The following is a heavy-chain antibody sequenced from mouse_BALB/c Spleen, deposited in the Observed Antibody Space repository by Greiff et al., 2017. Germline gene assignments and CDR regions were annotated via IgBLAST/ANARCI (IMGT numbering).Heavy chain of an antibody. D-gene: IGHD1-1*01. CDR2: IDPANGNT. CDR3: ARTDYYGSPFYAMDY. Sequence: EVQLQQSGAELVKPGASVKLSCTASGFNIKDTYMHWVKQRPEQGLEWIGRIDPANGNTKYDPKFQGKATITADTSSNTAYLQLSSLTSEDTAVYYCARTDYYGSPFYAMDYWGQGTSVTVSS. CDR1: GFNIKDTY. J-gene: IGHJ4*01. V-gene: IGHV14-3*02.